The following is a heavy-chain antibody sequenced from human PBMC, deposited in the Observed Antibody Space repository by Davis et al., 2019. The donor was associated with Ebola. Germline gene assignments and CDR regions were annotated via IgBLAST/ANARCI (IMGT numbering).Heavy chain of an antibody. CDR3: ARLSFGEVGFDY. D-gene: IGHD3-10*01. J-gene: IGHJ4*02. Sequence: ASVKVSCKASGYKLTSYAMNWVRQAPGQGLEWMGRINPYSGGTNYAQKFKGRVTMTRDTSISTAYVELSRLRSDDTAVYYCARLSFGEVGFDYWGQGTLVTVSS. V-gene: IGHV1-2*06. CDR2: INPYSGGT. CDR1: GYKLTSYA.